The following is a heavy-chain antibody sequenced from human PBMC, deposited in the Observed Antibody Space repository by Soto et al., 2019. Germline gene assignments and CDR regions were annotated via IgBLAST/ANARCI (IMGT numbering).Heavy chain of an antibody. J-gene: IGHJ6*02. CDR2: INPNSGGT. Sequence: PSLKFSCKASGYTFTDYYMHWVRQAPGQGLEWMGWINPNSGGTNYAQKFQGRVTMTRDTSISTAYMELNRLRSDDTAVYYCARDQSPSSGWPGMDVWGQGTTVTVSS. D-gene: IGHD6-19*01. CDR3: ARDQSPSSGWPGMDV. CDR1: GYTFTDYY. V-gene: IGHV1-2*02.